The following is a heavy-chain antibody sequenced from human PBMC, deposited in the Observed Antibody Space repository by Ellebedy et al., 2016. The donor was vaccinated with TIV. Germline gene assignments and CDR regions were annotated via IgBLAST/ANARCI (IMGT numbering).Heavy chain of an antibody. V-gene: IGHV4-34*01. CDR1: GGSFSGYY. CDR2: IYHTGTT. J-gene: IGHJ6*03. Sequence: SETLSLXXTVDGGSFSGYYWAWIRQFSGKGLEWIGEIYHTGTTNYNPSLKSRATISVDPSKTQFSPNLSSLTAADTAVYYCAREGRSPTNYYMDVWGKGTTVTVSS. CDR3: AREGRSPTNYYMDV. D-gene: IGHD2-2*01.